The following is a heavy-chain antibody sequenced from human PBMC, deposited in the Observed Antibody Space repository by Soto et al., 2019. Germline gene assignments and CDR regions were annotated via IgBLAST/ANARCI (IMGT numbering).Heavy chain of an antibody. Sequence: GSLRLSCAASGFTFSSYAMHWVRQAPGKGLEWVAVISYDGSNKYYADSVKGRFTISRDNSKNTLYLQMNSLRAEDTAVYYCARAYYGSPTRAIRPYYYGMDVWGQGTTVTVSS. CDR1: GFTFSSYA. J-gene: IGHJ6*02. CDR2: ISYDGSNK. V-gene: IGHV3-30-3*01. CDR3: ARAYYGSPTRAIRPYYYGMDV. D-gene: IGHD3-10*01.